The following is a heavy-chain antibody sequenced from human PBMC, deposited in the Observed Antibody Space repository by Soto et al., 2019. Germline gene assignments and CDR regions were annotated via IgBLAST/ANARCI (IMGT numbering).Heavy chain of an antibody. D-gene: IGHD2-2*01. J-gene: IGHJ5*02. CDR1: GYTFTSYA. CDR3: ARGRYCSSTSCSFYNWFDP. V-gene: IGHV1-3*01. Sequence: ASVKVSCKASGYTFTSYAMHWVRQAPGQRLEWMGWINAGNGNTKYSQKFQGRVTITRDTSASTAYMELSSLRSEDTAVYYCARGRYCSSTSCSFYNWFDPWGQGTLVTV. CDR2: INAGNGNT.